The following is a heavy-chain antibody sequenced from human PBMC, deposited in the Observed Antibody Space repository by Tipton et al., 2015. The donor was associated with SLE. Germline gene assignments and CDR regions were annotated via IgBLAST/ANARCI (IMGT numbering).Heavy chain of an antibody. CDR1: GGSFSGYY. V-gene: IGHV4-34*01. CDR3: ARDQSTYYYDSSGRDAFDI. CDR2: IYYSGST. Sequence: TLSLTCAVYGGSFSGYYWGWIRQPPGKGLEWIGSIYYSGSTYYNPSLKSRVTISVDTSKNQFSLKLSSVTAADTAVYYCARDQSTYYYDSSGRDAFDIWGQGTMVTVPS. D-gene: IGHD3-22*01. J-gene: IGHJ3*02.